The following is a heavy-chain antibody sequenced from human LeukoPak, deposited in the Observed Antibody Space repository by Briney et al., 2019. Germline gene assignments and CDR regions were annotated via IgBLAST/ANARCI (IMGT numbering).Heavy chain of an antibody. V-gene: IGHV1-69*13. CDR2: IIPIFGTA. CDR1: GGTFSSYA. J-gene: IGHJ3*02. CDR3: ARKVLGYCSSTSCYHNAFDI. D-gene: IGHD2-2*01. Sequence: GASVKVSCKASGGTFSSYAISWVRQAPGQGLEWMGGIIPIFGTANYAQKFQGRVTITADESTSTAYMELSSLRSEDTAVYYCARKVLGYCSSTSCYHNAFDIWAKGQWSPSLQ.